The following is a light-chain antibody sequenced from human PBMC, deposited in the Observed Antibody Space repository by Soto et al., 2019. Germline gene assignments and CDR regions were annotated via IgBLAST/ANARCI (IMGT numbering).Light chain of an antibody. Sequence: DIQLTQSPSFLSASVGDRVTITCRASQVIISYLAWYQQKPGKAPKLLIYAASTLQSGVPSRFSGSGSGTEFTLTISSLQPEDFATYYCQQLNSYPLGSTVGQGTRLEIK. CDR1: QVIISY. V-gene: IGKV1-9*01. CDR2: AAS. J-gene: IGKJ5*01. CDR3: QQLNSYPLGST.